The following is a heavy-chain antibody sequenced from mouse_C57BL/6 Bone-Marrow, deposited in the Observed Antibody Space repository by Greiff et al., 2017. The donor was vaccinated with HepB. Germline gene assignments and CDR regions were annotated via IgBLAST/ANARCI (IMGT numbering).Heavy chain of an antibody. CDR3: ARGGWLLRTPGYFDV. CDR2: IYPGDGDT. V-gene: IGHV1-80*01. CDR1: GYAFSSYW. Sequence: LVESGAELVKPGASVKISCKASGYAFSSYWMNWVKQRPGKGLEWIGQIYPGDGDTNYNGKFKGKATLTADKSSSTAYMQLSSLTSEDSAVYFCARGGWLLRTPGYFDVWGTGTTVTVSS. D-gene: IGHD2-3*01. J-gene: IGHJ1*03.